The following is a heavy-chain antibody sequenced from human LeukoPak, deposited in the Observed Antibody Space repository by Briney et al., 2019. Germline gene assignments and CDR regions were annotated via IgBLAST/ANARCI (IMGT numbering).Heavy chain of an antibody. CDR3: ARDLGGDGYN. Sequence: GGSLRLSCAASGFTFSRYVMSWVRQAPGKGLEWVANIKQDGSEKYYVDSVKGRFTISRDNAKNSLYLQMNSLRAEDTAVYYCARDLGGDGYNWGQGTLVTVSS. V-gene: IGHV3-7*05. CDR1: GFTFSRYV. CDR2: IKQDGSEK. D-gene: IGHD5-24*01. J-gene: IGHJ4*02.